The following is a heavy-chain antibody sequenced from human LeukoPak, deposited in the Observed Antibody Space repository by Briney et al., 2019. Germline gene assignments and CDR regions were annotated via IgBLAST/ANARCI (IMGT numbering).Heavy chain of an antibody. CDR1: GGSFSGYY. V-gene: IGHV4-34*01. CDR2: INHSGST. CDR3: ARESSGYYLRFWFDP. Sequence: SETLSLTCAVYGGSFSGYYWSWIRQPPGKGLEWIGEINHSGSTNYNPSLKSRVTISVDTSKNQFSLKLSSVTAADTAVYYCARESSGYYLRFWFDPWGQGTLVAVSS. J-gene: IGHJ5*02. D-gene: IGHD3-22*01.